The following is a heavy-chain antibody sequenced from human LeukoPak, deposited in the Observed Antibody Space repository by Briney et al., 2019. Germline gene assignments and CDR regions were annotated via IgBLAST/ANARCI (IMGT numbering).Heavy chain of an antibody. D-gene: IGHD4-23*01. V-gene: IGHV6-1*01. Sequence: SQTLSLTCAISGDSVSSNSAAWNWIRQSPSRGLEWLGRTYYRSKWYNDYAVSVKSRITINPDTSKNQFSLQLNSVTPEDTAVYYCVRARVFYGGNSLPFDYWGQGTLVTVSS. CDR1: GDSVSSNSAA. CDR3: VRARVFYGGNSLPFDY. J-gene: IGHJ4*02. CDR2: TYYRSKWYN.